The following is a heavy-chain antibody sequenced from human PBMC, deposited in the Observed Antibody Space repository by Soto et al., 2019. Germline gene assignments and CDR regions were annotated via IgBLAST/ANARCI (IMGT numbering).Heavy chain of an antibody. V-gene: IGHV4-34*01. J-gene: IGHJ5*02. CDR3: ARVDYYDSSGYYP. CDR1: GGSFSGYY. Sequence: LSLTCAVYGGSFSGYYWSWIRQPPGKGLEWIGEINHSGSTNYNPSLKSRFTISVDTSKNQFSLKLSSVTAADTAVYYCARVDYYDSSGYYPWGQGTLVTVSS. CDR2: INHSGST. D-gene: IGHD3-22*01.